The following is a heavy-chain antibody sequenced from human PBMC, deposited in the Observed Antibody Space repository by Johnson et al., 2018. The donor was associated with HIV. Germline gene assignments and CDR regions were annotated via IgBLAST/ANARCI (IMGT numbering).Heavy chain of an antibody. J-gene: IGHJ3*02. D-gene: IGHD3-22*01. CDR1: GFTLDDYG. Sequence: VQLVESGGGVVRPGGSLRLSCAASGFTLDDYGMSWVRQAPGKGLEWVSGINWNGGSTGYADSVKGRFTISRDNAKNSLYLQMNSLRAEDTALYYCATLPVNYYDSRGAFDIWGQGTMVTVSS. CDR3: ATLPVNYYDSRGAFDI. V-gene: IGHV3-20*04. CDR2: INWNGGST.